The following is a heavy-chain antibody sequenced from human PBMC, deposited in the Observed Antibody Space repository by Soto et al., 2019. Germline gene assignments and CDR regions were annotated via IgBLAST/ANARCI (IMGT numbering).Heavy chain of an antibody. CDR3: ARGFFFQAEDGIRDVRSVSAFLLNRSSDL. Sequence: EKGLEWIGRIYTSGSINYNPSLKCRVTISVDTSKNQFSLKLSSVTAADTAVYYCARGFFFQAEDGIRDVRSVSAFLLNRSSDL. CDR2: IYTSGSI. J-gene: IGHJ2*01. V-gene: IGHV4-4*07. D-gene: IGHD3-10*02.